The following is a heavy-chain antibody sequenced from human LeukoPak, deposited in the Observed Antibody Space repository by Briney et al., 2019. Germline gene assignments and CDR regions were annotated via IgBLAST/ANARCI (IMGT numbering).Heavy chain of an antibody. J-gene: IGHJ4*02. D-gene: IGHD3-22*01. V-gene: IGHV4-39*01. Sequence: SETLSLTCTVSGGSISSSSYYWGWIRQPPGKGLEWIGSIYYSGSTYYNPSLKSRVTISVDTSKNQFSLKLSSVTAADTAVYYCARLYYYDSSGYLIDYWGQGTLVTVSS. CDR3: ARLYYYDSSGYLIDY. CDR1: GGSISSSSYY. CDR2: IYYSGST.